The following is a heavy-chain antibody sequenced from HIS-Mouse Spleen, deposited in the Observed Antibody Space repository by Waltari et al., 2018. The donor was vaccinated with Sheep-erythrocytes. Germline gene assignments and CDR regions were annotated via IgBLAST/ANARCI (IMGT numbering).Heavy chain of an antibody. CDR1: GFTFSSYS. J-gene: IGHJ4*02. CDR2: MSSSSSYI. Sequence: EVQLVESGGGLVQPGRSLRLSCAASGFTFSSYSMNWVRQAPGKGLEWVSSMSSSSSYIYYADSVKGRFTIAKDNAKNSLYLQRNSLRAEDTAVYYCARDPSRGYSYGWDYFDYWGQGTLVTVSS. D-gene: IGHD5-18*01. CDR3: ARDPSRGYSYGWDYFDY. V-gene: IGHV3-21*01.